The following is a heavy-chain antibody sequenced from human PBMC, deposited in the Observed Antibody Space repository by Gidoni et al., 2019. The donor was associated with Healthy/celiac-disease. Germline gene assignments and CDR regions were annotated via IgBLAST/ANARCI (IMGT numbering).Heavy chain of an antibody. Sequence: QVQLVESGGGVVQPGRSLRLSCAASGFTFSSYAMHWVRQAPGKGLEWVAVISYDGSNKYYADSVKGRFTISRDNSKNTLYLQMNSLRAEDTAVYYCARDLSSGYSYGFDYWGQGTLVTVSS. CDR2: ISYDGSNK. V-gene: IGHV3-30-3*01. CDR1: GFTFSSYA. J-gene: IGHJ4*02. D-gene: IGHD5-18*01. CDR3: ARDLSSGYSYGFDY.